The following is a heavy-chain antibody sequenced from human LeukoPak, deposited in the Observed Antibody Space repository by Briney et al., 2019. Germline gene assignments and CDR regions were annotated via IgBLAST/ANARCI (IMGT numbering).Heavy chain of an antibody. Sequence: SETLSLTCTVSGYSINSGHWWGWVRQPPGKGLEWIGCIDYSGSIYYNPSLKSRVAMSIDTCKNQFTLKQGSVTAVDTADNCCSHKFAGSYAFDIWGQGTMVTVSS. CDR2: IDYSGSI. CDR3: SHKFAGSYAFDI. V-gene: IGHV4-28*05. J-gene: IGHJ3*02. CDR1: GYSINSGHW.